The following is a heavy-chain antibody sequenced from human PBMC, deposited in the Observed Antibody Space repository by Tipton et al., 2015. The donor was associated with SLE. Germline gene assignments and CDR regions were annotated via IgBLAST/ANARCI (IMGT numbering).Heavy chain of an antibody. Sequence: RSLRLSCAASGFTFSSYGMHWVRQAPGKGLEWVAVISYDGSNKYYADSVKGRFTISRDNSKNTLYLQMNSLRAEDTAVYYCARRTRIAARSPFDYWGQGTLVTVSS. J-gene: IGHJ4*02. D-gene: IGHD6-6*01. V-gene: IGHV3-30*19. CDR2: ISYDGSNK. CDR1: GFTFSSYG. CDR3: ARRTRIAARSPFDY.